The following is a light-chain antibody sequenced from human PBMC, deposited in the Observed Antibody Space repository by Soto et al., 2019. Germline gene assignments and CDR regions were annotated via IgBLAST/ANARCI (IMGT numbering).Light chain of an antibody. Sequence: QSVLTQPASVSGSPGQSITISCTGTSSDVGTYNLVSWYQQHPGKAPQLMIYEGSKRPSGVSNRFSGSKSGNTASLTISGLQAEDEADYYCCSYAGSSTSVVFGRGTKLTVL. CDR2: EGS. V-gene: IGLV2-23*01. CDR3: CSYAGSSTSVV. J-gene: IGLJ2*01. CDR1: SSDVGTYNL.